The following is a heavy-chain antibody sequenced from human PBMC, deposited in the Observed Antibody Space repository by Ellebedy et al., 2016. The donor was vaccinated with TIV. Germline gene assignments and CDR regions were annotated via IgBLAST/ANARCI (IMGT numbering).Heavy chain of an antibody. CDR3: ARKIFFSYETTGRRGDDDYIAMDV. D-gene: IGHD3-9*01. J-gene: IGHJ6*02. V-gene: IGHV4-4*02. CDR1: GDSINTRKW. Sequence: MPSETLSLTCAVSGDSINTRKWWQWVRQPPGKGLEWIGEIQNSGRTLYSPSLKSRFIISVEKTKNPLSLQLRSVTAADTAIYYCARKIFFSYETTGRRGDDDYIAMDVWGQGTTVTVSS. CDR2: IQNSGRT.